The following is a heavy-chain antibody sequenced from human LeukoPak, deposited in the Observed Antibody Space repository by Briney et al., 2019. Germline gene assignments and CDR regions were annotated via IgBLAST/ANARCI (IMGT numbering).Heavy chain of an antibody. V-gene: IGHV3-53*01. J-gene: IGHJ4*02. CDR1: GFTVSSNY. Sequence: GGSLRLSCAASGFTVSSNYMSWVRQAPGKGLEWVSVIYSGGTTYYADSVKGRFTISRDNSKNTLYLQMSSLRAEDTAVYYCTRGPPYYGSGSYLDWGQGTLVTVSS. CDR3: TRGPPYYGSGSYLD. CDR2: IYSGGTT. D-gene: IGHD3-10*01.